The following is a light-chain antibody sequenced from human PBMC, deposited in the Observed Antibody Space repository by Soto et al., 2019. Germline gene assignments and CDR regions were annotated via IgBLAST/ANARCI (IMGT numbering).Light chain of an antibody. V-gene: IGLV1-51*02. J-gene: IGLJ2*01. Sequence: QSVLTQPPSVSAAPGQKVTISCSGSSSNIGNNYVSWYQQFPGTAPKLLIYENNKRPSGIPDRFSGSKSGTSATLGITGLQTGDEADYYCGTWDSILSAVVFGGGTKLTVL. CDR2: ENN. CDR1: SSNIGNNY. CDR3: GTWDSILSAVV.